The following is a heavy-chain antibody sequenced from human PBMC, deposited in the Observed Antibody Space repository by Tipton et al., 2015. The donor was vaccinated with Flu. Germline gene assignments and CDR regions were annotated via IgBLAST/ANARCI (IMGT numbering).Heavy chain of an antibody. D-gene: IGHD5-12*01. V-gene: IGHV4-31*03. Sequence: TLSLTRTVSGGSISSGGYYWSWIRQHPGKGLEWIGYIYYSGSTYYNPSLKSRVTISVDTSKNQFSLKLSSVTAADTAVYYCARQRGYSGYSNYWGQGTLVTVSS. CDR3: ARQRGYSGYSNY. CDR1: GGSISSGGYY. CDR2: IYYSGST. J-gene: IGHJ4*02.